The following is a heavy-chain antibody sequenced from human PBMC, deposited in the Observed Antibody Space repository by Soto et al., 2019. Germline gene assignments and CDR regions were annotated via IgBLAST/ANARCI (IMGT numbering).Heavy chain of an antibody. CDR2: IDTSGKT. D-gene: IGHD7-27*01. J-gene: IGHJ3*02. CDR3: AKYESGASDI. Sequence: SETLSLTCTVSGGSLTAYSWNWIRQPVGKGLEWSGRIDTSGKTNYIPSLKSRLTMSIDRFKNQFSLNLKFVTAADTAVYFCAKYESGASDIWGQGTMVTVSS. V-gene: IGHV4-4*07. CDR1: GGSLTAYS.